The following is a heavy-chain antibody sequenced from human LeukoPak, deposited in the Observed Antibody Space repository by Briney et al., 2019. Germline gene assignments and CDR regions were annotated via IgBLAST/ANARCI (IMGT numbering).Heavy chain of an antibody. CDR2: IIPIFGTA. CDR1: GGTFSSYA. J-gene: IGHJ4*02. D-gene: IGHD3-9*01. CDR3: ATLSYYDILTGSGDPSRGAELTY. Sequence: SVKVSCKASGGTFSSYAISWVRQAPGQGLEWMGGIIPIFGTANYAQKSQGRVTITTDESTSTAYMELSSLRSEDTAVYYCATLSYYDILTGSGDPSRGAELTYWGQGTLVTVSS. V-gene: IGHV1-69*05.